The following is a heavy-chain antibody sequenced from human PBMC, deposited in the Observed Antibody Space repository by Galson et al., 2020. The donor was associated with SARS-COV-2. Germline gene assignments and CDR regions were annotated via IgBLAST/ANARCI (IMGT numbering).Heavy chain of an antibody. V-gene: IGHV3-23*01. CDR2: ISGSGGST. J-gene: IGHJ3*02. CDR1: GFTFSSYA. D-gene: IGHD7-27*01. Sequence: GGSLRLSCAASGFTFSSYAMSWVRQAPGKGLEWVSAISGSGGSTYYADSVKGRFTISRDNSKNTLYLQMNSLRAEDTAVYYCAKALIRLGIGYHAFDIWGQGTMVTVSS. CDR3: AKALIRLGIGYHAFDI.